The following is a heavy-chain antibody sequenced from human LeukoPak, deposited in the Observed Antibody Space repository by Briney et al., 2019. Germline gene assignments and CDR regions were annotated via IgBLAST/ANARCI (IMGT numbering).Heavy chain of an antibody. Sequence: ASETLSLTCAVSGGPISGDYWWTWVRQPPGKGLEWVGEIHHTGSTCYSPSLKSRLIISLDKSKNQLSLKLSSVTAADTAVYLCMRRPYRDRSGGIDYWGQGTLVTVSS. V-gene: IGHV4-4*02. CDR2: IHHTGST. CDR1: GGPISGDYW. D-gene: IGHD1-14*01. J-gene: IGHJ4*02. CDR3: MRRPYRDRSGGIDY.